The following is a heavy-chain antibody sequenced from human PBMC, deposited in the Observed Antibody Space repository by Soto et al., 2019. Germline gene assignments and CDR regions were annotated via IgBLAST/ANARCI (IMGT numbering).Heavy chain of an antibody. Sequence: QVQLQESGPGLVKPSQTLSLTCTVSGGSISSGGYYWSWIRQHPGKGLEWIGYIYYSGSTYYNPSLKSRVTISVDTSKNQFSMKLSSVTAADTAVYYCARGKVNYYYGMDVWGQGTTVTVSS. D-gene: IGHD2-21*01. CDR2: IYYSGST. CDR3: ARGKVNYYYGMDV. CDR1: GGSISSGGYY. V-gene: IGHV4-31*03. J-gene: IGHJ6*02.